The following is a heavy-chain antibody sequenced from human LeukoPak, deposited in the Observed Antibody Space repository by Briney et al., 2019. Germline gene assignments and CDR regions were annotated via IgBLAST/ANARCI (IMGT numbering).Heavy chain of an antibody. D-gene: IGHD2-21*02. CDR3: ARVASVTAILFDY. V-gene: IGHV4-34*01. J-gene: IGHJ4*02. CDR2: INHSGST. CDR1: GGSFSGYY. Sequence: PSETLSLTCAVYGGSFSGYYWSWIRQPPGKGLEWIGEINHSGSTNYNPSLKSRVTISVDTSKNQFSLKLSSVTAADTAVYYCARVASVTAILFDYWGQGTLVTVSS.